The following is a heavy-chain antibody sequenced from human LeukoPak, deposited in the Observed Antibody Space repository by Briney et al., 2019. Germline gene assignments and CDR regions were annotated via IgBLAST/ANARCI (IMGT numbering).Heavy chain of an antibody. J-gene: IGHJ4*02. CDR1: GGSINRYY. Sequence: SETLSLTCSVPGGSINRYYWTWIRQPPGKGLEWIGYIYYSGSTNYSPSLKSRVSISIDTSKNQFSLNLRSVTAADTAVFYCALVGLYNYALVYWGQGTLVTVSS. D-gene: IGHD1-20*01. V-gene: IGHV4-59*13. CDR3: ALVGLYNYALVY. CDR2: IYYSGST.